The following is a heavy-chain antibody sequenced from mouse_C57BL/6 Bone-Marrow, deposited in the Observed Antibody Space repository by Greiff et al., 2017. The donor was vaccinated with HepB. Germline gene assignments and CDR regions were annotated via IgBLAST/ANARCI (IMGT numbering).Heavy chain of an antibody. CDR3: ARLRNYYYGSSYWYLDV. CDR1: GFNIKNTY. V-gene: IGHV14-3*01. J-gene: IGHJ1*03. D-gene: IGHD1-1*01. Sequence: VQLKQSVAELVRPGASVKLSCTASGFNIKNTYMHWVKQRPEQGLEWIGRIDPANGNTKYAPKFQGKATITADTSSNTAYLQLSSLTSEDTAIYYCARLRNYYYGSSYWYLDVWGTGTTVTVSS. CDR2: IDPANGNT.